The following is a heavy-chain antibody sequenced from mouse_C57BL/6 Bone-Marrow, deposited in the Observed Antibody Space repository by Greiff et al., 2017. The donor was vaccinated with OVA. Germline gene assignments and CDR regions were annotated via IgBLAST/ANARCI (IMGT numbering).Heavy chain of an antibody. CDR2: IDPANGNT. CDR3: ARGYSNYVY. CDR1: GFYIKNTY. V-gene: IGHV14-3*01. J-gene: IGHJ2*01. D-gene: IGHD2-5*01. Sequence: EVQLQQSVAELVRPGASVKLSCTASGFYIKNTYMHWVKQRPEQGLEWLGRIDPANGNTKYAPKFQGTATITADTSSNTAYLQRSILTSEDTAIYYCARGYSNYVYWGQGTTLTVSS.